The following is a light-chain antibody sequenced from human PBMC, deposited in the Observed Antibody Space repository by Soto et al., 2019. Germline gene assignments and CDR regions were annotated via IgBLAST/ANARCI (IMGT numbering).Light chain of an antibody. Sequence: EIVLTQSPGTLSLSPGERATLSCRASQSVRSSYLAWYQQRPGQAPRLLIYGASSRATGIPDRVSGSGSGTNFTLTISRLEPEDFAVYYCQQYGTSPRTFGQGTRVELK. CDR2: GAS. V-gene: IGKV3-20*01. J-gene: IGKJ1*01. CDR1: QSVRSSY. CDR3: QQYGTSPRT.